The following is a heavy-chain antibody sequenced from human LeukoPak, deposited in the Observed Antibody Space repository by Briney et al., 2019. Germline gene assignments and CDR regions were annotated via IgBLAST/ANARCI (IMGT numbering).Heavy chain of an antibody. CDR3: ATDRYCSTASCYLPIRFDY. D-gene: IGHD2-2*01. J-gene: IGHJ4*02. Sequence: GGSLRLSCAASGFTFSDYYMSWIRQAPGKGLEWVSYITSTGSTKNYAGSVKGRFTISRDDAKNSLYLEMNSLKAEDTAIYYCATDRYCSTASCYLPIRFDYWGQGTLVSVSS. CDR1: GFTFSDYY. V-gene: IGHV3-11*01. CDR2: ITSTGSTK.